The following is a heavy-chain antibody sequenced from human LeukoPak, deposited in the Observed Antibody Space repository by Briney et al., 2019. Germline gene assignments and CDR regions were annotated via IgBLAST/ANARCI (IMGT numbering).Heavy chain of an antibody. V-gene: IGHV1-69*04. Sequence: ASVKVSCKASGGTFSSYAISWVRQAPGQGLEWMGRTIPILGIANYAQKFQGRVTITADKSTSTAYMELSSLRSEDTAVYYCARAGYSSGWYSHFDYWGQGTLVTVSS. CDR1: GGTFSSYA. CDR2: TIPILGIA. D-gene: IGHD6-19*01. J-gene: IGHJ4*02. CDR3: ARAGYSSGWYSHFDY.